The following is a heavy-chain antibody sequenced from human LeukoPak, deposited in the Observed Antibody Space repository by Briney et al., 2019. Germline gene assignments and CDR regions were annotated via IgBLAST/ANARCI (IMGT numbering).Heavy chain of an antibody. D-gene: IGHD3-3*02. J-gene: IGHJ3*02. Sequence: GGSPRLSCAASGFTFSTYWMHWVRQAPGKGLVWVSRVNTDGSTTNYADSVKGRFTISRDNAKNTLYLQMNSLRAEDTAVYYCARDHFAFDIWGQGTMVTVSS. CDR2: VNTDGSTT. CDR3: ARDHFAFDI. V-gene: IGHV3-74*01. CDR1: GFTFSTYW.